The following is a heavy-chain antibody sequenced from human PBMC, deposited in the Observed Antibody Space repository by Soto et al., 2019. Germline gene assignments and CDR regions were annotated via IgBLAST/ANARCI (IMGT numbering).Heavy chain of an antibody. D-gene: IGHD3-10*01. CDR2: IHYSGST. CDR1: GGSVSSGSHY. Sequence: QVQLQESGPGLVKPSETLSLTCSVSGGSVSSGSHYWSWIRQPPGKGLEWIAYIHYSGSTSYNPTLKSRVIISAATSKNQFSLKLRAVTAADTAMYYCARGYYGSGSGGYYCDYWGQGTLVTVSS. V-gene: IGHV4-61*01. J-gene: IGHJ4*02. CDR3: ARGYYGSGSGGYYCDY.